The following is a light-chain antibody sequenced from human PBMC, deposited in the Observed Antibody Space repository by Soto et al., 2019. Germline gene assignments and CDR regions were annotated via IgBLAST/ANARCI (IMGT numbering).Light chain of an antibody. CDR2: GAS. Sequence: EIVMTQSPATLSVSPGERATLSCRASQSVSSNLAWYQQKPGRAPRLLIYGASTRATGIPARFSGSGSGTEFTLTISSLQSEDFALYYCQQRSNWPITFGQGTRLEI. J-gene: IGKJ5*01. V-gene: IGKV3-15*01. CDR3: QQRSNWPIT. CDR1: QSVSSN.